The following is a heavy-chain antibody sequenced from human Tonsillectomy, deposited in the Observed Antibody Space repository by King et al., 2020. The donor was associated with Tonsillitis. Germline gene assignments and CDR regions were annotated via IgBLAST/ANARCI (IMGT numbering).Heavy chain of an antibody. D-gene: IGHD3-10*01. CDR3: ARPSPITSCFDP. CDR2: IYYSGST. Sequence: LQLQESGPGLVKPSETLSLTCTVSGGSISSSSYYWGWIRQPPGKGLEWIGSIYYSGSTYYNPSLKSRVTISVDTSKNQFSLKLSSVTAADTAVYYCARPSPITSCFDPWGQGTLVTVSS. CDR1: GGSISSSSYY. J-gene: IGHJ5*02. V-gene: IGHV4-39*01.